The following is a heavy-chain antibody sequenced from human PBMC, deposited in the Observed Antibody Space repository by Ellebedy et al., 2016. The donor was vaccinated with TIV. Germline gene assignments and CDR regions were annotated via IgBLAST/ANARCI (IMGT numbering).Heavy chain of an antibody. D-gene: IGHD2-2*02. Sequence: AASVKASCKASGYTFTSYGISWVRQAPGQGLEWMGWISGYNGNTNYAQKLQGRVTMTTDTSTSTAYMELRSLRSDDTAVYYCARDRYIKRIAWFDPWGQGTLVTVSS. CDR3: ARDRYIKRIAWFDP. CDR2: ISGYNGNT. CDR1: GYTFTSYG. J-gene: IGHJ5*02. V-gene: IGHV1-18*04.